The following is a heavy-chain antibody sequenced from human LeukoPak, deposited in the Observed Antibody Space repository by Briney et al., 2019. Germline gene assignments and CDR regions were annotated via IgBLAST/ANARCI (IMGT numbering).Heavy chain of an antibody. J-gene: IGHJ5*02. D-gene: IGHD2-2*02. CDR3: ARQAFGHCSSTSCYTPWFDP. CDR1: GGSFSGYY. CDR2: IYYSGST. V-gene: IGHV4-59*08. Sequence: SETLSLTCAVYGGSFSGYYWSWIRQPPGKGLEWIGYIYYSGSTNYNPSLKSRVTISVDTSKNQFSLKLSSVTAADTAVYYCARQAFGHCSSTSCYTPWFDPWGQGTLVTVSS.